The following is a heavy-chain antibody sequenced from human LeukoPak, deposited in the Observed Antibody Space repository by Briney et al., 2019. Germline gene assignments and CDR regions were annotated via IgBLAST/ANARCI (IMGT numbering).Heavy chain of an antibody. CDR2: IYTSGST. V-gene: IGHV4-4*07. CDR3: ARYPRRSSWYPPVYYFDY. J-gene: IGHJ4*02. CDR1: GGSISSYY. Sequence: PSGTLSLTCTVSGGSISSYYWSWIRQPAGKGLEWIGRIYTSGSTNYNPSLKSRVTMSVDTSKNQFSLKLSSVTAADTAVYYCARYPRRSSWYPPVYYFDYWGQGTLVTVSS. D-gene: IGHD6-13*01.